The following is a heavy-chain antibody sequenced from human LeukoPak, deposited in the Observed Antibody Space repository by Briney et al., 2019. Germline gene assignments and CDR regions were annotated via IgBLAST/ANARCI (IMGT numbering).Heavy chain of an antibody. D-gene: IGHD3-10*01. CDR3: AKPPRGTDFDY. V-gene: IGHV3-30*18. CDR2: ISYDGSNK. CDR1: GFTFSSYG. J-gene: IGHJ4*02. Sequence: GGSLRLSCAASGFTFSSYGMHWVRQAPGKGLEWVAVISYDGSNKYYADSVKGRFTISRDNSKNTLYLQMNSLRAEDTAVYYCAKPPRGTDFDYWGQGTLVTVSS.